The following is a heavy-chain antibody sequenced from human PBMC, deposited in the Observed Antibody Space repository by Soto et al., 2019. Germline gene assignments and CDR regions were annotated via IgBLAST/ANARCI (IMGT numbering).Heavy chain of an antibody. J-gene: IGHJ3*02. D-gene: IGHD3-22*01. CDR1: GGTFRSYA. CDR2: IIPIFGTA. CDR3: ARPRLPYYYDSSGYYFAFDI. V-gene: IGHV1-69*13. Sequence: ASVTVSCKASGGTFRSYAISLVRQAPGQGLEWMGGIIPIFGTANYAQKFQGRVTITADESTSTAYMELSSLRSEDTAVYYCARPRLPYYYDSSGYYFAFDIWGQGTMVTVSS.